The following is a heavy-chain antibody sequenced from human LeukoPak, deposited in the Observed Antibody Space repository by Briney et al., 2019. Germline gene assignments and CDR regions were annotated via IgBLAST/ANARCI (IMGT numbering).Heavy chain of an antibody. V-gene: IGHV3-33*06. Sequence: GGSLRLSCAASGFTFSSYAMSWVRQAPGKGLEWVAVIWYDGSNKYYADSVKGRFTISRDNSKNTLYLQMSSLRAEDTAVYYCAKDIPNSGPDYWGQGTLVTVSS. D-gene: IGHD6-25*01. CDR1: GFTFSSYA. CDR2: IWYDGSNK. CDR3: AKDIPNSGPDY. J-gene: IGHJ4*02.